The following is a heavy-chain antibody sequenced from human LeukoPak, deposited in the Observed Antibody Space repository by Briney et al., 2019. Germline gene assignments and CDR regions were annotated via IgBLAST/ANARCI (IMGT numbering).Heavy chain of an antibody. CDR1: GYTSTSYN. V-gene: IGHV1-46*01. CDR2: INPSGGST. D-gene: IGHD6-13*01. J-gene: IGHJ6*03. Sequence: ASVKVSCKASGYTSTSYNIHWVRQAPGQGLEWMGIINPSGGSTNYAQKFQGRVTMTRDMSTSTVYMELSSLRSEDTAVYYCARDGSSWYGSGYYYYMDVWGKGTRSPSP. CDR3: ARDGSSWYGSGYYYYMDV.